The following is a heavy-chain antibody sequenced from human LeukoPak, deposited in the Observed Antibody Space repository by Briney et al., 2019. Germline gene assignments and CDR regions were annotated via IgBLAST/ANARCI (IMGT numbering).Heavy chain of an antibody. J-gene: IGHJ4*02. CDR1: GFTFSSYA. CDR3: AKDAAAVYYFDY. Sequence: GGSLRLSCAASGFTFSSYAMHWVRQAPGKGLEWVAVISYDGSNKYYADSVKGRFTISRDNSKNTLYLQMNSLRAEDTVVYYCAKDAAAVYYFDYWGQGTLVTVSS. V-gene: IGHV3-30*04. D-gene: IGHD6-25*01. CDR2: ISYDGSNK.